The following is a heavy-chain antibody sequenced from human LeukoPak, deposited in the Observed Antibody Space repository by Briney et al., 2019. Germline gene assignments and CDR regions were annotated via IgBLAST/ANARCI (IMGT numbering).Heavy chain of an antibody. CDR3: ARDRGDYDRSGPYDY. Sequence: SETLSLTCTVSGGSISSRTYYWGWIRRPPGKRLEWIGSIYYSASPYYNPSLKSRATISVDTSKNQFSLKLTSVTAADTAMYYCARDRGDYDRSGPYDYWGQGTLVTVSS. J-gene: IGHJ4*02. V-gene: IGHV4-39*07. CDR2: IYYSASP. D-gene: IGHD3-22*01. CDR1: GGSISSRTYY.